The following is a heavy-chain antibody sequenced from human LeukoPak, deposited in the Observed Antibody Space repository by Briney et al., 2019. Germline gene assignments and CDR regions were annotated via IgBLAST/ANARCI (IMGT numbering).Heavy chain of an antibody. CDR1: GFTFAGYY. D-gene: IGHD2-2*01. J-gene: IGHJ4*02. CDR3: AREFSSSCLDF. Sequence: GSSVKVSCKASGFTFAGYYMHWVRQAPGQALEWIGIINPRGDSTSYAQNFQGRVSMTKDTSSSTLFMELRSLRSEDTAVYYCAREFSSSCLDFWGLGTLVPVSS. V-gene: IGHV1-46*01. CDR2: INPRGDST.